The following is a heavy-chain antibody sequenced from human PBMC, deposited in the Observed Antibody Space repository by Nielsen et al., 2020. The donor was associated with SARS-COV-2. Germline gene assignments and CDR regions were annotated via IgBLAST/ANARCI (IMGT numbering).Heavy chain of an antibody. CDR1: DDSINTYY. V-gene: IGHV4-59*08. CDR2: IFSFGSP. CDR3: ARQGRGYSTFYFDP. J-gene: IGHJ4*02. D-gene: IGHD5-18*01. Sequence: SETLSLTCTVSDDSINTYYWSWVRKPPGRGLEWLGYIFSFGSPSYNPSLASRVTISIDTSNKQFSLKLNSVTAADTAFYCCARQGRGYSTFYFDPWGQGTLVTVSS.